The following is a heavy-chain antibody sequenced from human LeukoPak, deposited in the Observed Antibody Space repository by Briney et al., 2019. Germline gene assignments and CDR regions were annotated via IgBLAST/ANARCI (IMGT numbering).Heavy chain of an antibody. Sequence: GGSLRLSCAASGFTFSDYYMSWVRQAPGKGLEGVSYVSQSGTTIYFADSVKGRFTISRDNGKNSLYLQMNSLRAEDTAVYYCAREGHTYGSDYWGQGTLVTVSS. CDR3: AREGHTYGSDY. J-gene: IGHJ4*02. CDR1: GFTFSDYY. D-gene: IGHD3-10*01. V-gene: IGHV3-11*01. CDR2: VSQSGTTI.